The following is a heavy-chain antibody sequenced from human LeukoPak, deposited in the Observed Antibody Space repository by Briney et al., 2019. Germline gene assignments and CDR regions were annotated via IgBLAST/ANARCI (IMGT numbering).Heavy chain of an antibody. V-gene: IGHV4-59*11. CDR2: THYTGET. J-gene: IGHJ4*02. D-gene: IGHD3-10*01. CDR3: GRNLGSGSDH. Sequence: PSETLSLTCNVSGDSMSGPYWNWIRQSPGRGLEWIGYTHYTGETNYNPSLKSRLTMSVDTSNNQVYLRLSSVTAADTAVYYCGRNLGSGSDHWGQGTLVTVSS. CDR1: GDSMSGPY.